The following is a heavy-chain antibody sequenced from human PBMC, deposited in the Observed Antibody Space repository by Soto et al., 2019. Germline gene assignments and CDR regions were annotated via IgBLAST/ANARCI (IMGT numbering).Heavy chain of an antibody. CDR2: IIPIFGTT. CDR3: ARDRVRGVGATTGYFDY. D-gene: IGHD1-26*01. Sequence: SVKVSCKASGYTFTSYGISWVRQAPGQGLEWMGGIIPIFGTTNYAQKFQGRVTITADKSTSTAYMELGSLRSEDTAVYYCARDRVRGVGATTGYFDYWGQGTLVTVSS. J-gene: IGHJ4*02. V-gene: IGHV1-69*06. CDR1: GYTFTSYG.